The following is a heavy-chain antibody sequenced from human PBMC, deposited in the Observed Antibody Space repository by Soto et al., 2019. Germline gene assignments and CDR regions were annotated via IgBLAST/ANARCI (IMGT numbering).Heavy chain of an antibody. CDR1: GFTVSSNY. V-gene: IGHV3-53*01. CDR2: IYSGGST. J-gene: IGHJ4*02. Sequence: LRLSCAASGFTVSSNYMSWVRQAPGKGLEWVSVIYSGGSTYYADSVKGRFTISRDNSKNTLYLQMNSLRAEDTAVYYCAREVLGGAITYWGQGTLVTVSS. CDR3: AREVLGGAITY. D-gene: IGHD1-26*01.